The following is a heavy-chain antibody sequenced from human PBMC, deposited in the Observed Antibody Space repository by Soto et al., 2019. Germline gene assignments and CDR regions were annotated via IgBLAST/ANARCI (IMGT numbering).Heavy chain of an antibody. Sequence: PGGSLRLSCAVSGFIFSSYAMSWVRQAPGKGLEWVSDISGSGGTTYYADSVKGRFTISRDNSKNTLYLQMNSLRAEDTAVYYRAKGYDSSGYQAKDYWGQGTLVTVSS. V-gene: IGHV3-23*01. J-gene: IGHJ4*02. D-gene: IGHD3-22*01. CDR3: AKGYDSSGYQAKDY. CDR1: GFIFSSYA. CDR2: ISGSGGTT.